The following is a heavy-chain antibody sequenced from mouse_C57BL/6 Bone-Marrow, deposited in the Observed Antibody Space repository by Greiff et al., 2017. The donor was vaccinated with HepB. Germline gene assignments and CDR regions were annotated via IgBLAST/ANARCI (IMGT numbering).Heavy chain of an antibody. J-gene: IGHJ3*01. CDR1: GFTFSSYG. Sequence: EVQGVESGGDLVKPGGSLKLSCAASGFTFSSYGMSWVRQTPDKRLEWVATISSGGSYTYYPDSVKGRFTISRDNAKNTLYLQMSSLKSEDTAMYYYARRPYGSSWFAYWGQGTLVTVSA. V-gene: IGHV5-6*01. D-gene: IGHD1-1*01. CDR2: ISSGGSYT. CDR3: ARRPYGSSWFAY.